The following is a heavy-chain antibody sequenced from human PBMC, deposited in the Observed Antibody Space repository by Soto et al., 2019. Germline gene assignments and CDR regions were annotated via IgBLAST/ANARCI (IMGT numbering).Heavy chain of an antibody. V-gene: IGHV4-59*01. CDR3: GRGAKDYGDYYYYYGMDV. CDR1: GGSISSYY. J-gene: IGHJ6*02. D-gene: IGHD4-17*01. Sequence: PSETLSLTCTVSGGSISSYYWSWIRQPPGKGLEWIGYIYSSGRTNYNPSLKSRVTISLDTSKNQFSLKLSSVTAADTAVYYCGRGAKDYGDYYYYYGMDVWGQGTTVTVSS. CDR2: IYSSGRT.